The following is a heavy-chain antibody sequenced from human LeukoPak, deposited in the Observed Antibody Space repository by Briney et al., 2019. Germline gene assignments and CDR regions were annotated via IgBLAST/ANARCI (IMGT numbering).Heavy chain of an antibody. J-gene: IGHJ5*01. CDR1: GFTFPNYA. D-gene: IGHD1-1*01. Sequence: GGSLRLSCAASGFTFPNYAMSWVRQAPGKGLEWVSGFIAEFDTTYYADSVRGRSTISRDHSTHTLYLQMTRLRAEDTAMYSCAKDGTRTRYNWFDSWGQGTLVTVSS. CDR2: FIAEFDTT. CDR3: AKDGTRTRYNWFDS. V-gene: IGHV3-23*01.